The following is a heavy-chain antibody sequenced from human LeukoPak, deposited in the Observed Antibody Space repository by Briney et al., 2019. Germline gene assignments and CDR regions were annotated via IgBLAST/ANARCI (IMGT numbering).Heavy chain of an antibody. CDR1: GGFISSYY. J-gene: IGHJ4*02. D-gene: IGHD5-12*01. CDR3: ARVYSGYDLPGSLANYYFDY. Sequence: SETLSLTCTVSGGFISSYYWSWLRQPAGKGLELIGRFYSGGSTDYNPSLKSRVTLSVDTSKNQFSLKLSSVTAADTAVYYCARVYSGYDLPGSLANYYFDYWGQGTLVTVSS. V-gene: IGHV4-4*07. CDR2: FYSGGST.